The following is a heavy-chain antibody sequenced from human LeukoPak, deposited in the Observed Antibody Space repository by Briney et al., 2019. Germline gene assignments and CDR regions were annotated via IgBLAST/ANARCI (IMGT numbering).Heavy chain of an antibody. Sequence: GGSLRLSCAASGFTLSSYGMHWVRQAPGKGLEWVAVIWYDGSNKYYADSVKGRFTISRDNSKNTLYLQMNSLRAEDTAVYYCARPHVDTAMVDYWGQGTLVTVSS. J-gene: IGHJ4*02. CDR2: IWYDGSNK. D-gene: IGHD5-18*01. V-gene: IGHV3-33*01. CDR3: ARPHVDTAMVDY. CDR1: GFTLSSYG.